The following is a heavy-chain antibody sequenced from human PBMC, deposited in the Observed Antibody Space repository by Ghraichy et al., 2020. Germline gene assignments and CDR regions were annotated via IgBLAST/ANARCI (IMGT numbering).Heavy chain of an antibody. CDR3: AKHYFDSGAYAFDI. V-gene: IGHV4-39*01. D-gene: IGHD3-10*01. CDR2: VYYPATA. J-gene: IGHJ3*02. Sequence: SETLSLTCAVSGASISSGYYYWGWIRQPPGKGLEWIGSVYYPATAYYNPSLKSRVIISVDTSKNQFSLKLSSVTAADTAVYYCAKHYFDSGAYAFDIWGQGTMVTVSS. CDR1: GASISSGYYY.